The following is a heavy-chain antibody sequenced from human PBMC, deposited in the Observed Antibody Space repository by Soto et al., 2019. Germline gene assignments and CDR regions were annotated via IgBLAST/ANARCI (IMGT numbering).Heavy chain of an antibody. D-gene: IGHD6-13*01. CDR1: GYSFTSYC. CDR3: ARHVAVGSSWPLGGYYYYMDV. CDR2: IYPGDSDT. J-gene: IGHJ6*03. Sequence: PGESLKISCKGSGYSFTSYCIGWVRQMPGKGLEWMGIIYPGDSDTRYSPSFQGQVTISADKSISTAYLQWSSLKASDTAMYYCARHVAVGSSWPLGGYYYYMDVWGKGTTVTVSS. V-gene: IGHV5-51*01.